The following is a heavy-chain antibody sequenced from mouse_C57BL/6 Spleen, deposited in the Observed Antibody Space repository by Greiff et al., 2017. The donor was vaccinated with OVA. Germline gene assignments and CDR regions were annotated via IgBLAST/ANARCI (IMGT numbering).Heavy chain of an antibody. J-gene: IGHJ3*01. CDR2: ISDGGSYT. CDR3: ARDDSYLAWFAY. D-gene: IGHD2-12*01. Sequence: EVKVEESGGGLVKPGGSLKLSCAASGFTFSSYAMSWVRQTPEKRLERVATISDGGSYTYYSDNVKGRFTIARDNAKNNLYLQMSHLKSEDTAMYYCARDDSYLAWFAYWGQGTLVTVSA. CDR1: GFTFSSYA. V-gene: IGHV5-4*01.